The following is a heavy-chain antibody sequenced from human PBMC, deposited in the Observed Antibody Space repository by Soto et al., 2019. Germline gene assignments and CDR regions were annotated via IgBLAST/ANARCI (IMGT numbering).Heavy chain of an antibody. J-gene: IGHJ5*02. CDR2: INSDGSST. CDR1: GFTFSSYW. D-gene: IGHD3-10*01. Sequence: HPGGSLRLSCAASGFTFSSYWMHWVRQAPGKGLVWVSRINSDGSSTSYADSVKGRFTISRDNTKNTLYLQMNSLRAEDTAVYYCARDGHYYGSGREPNWFDPWGQGTLVTVYS. V-gene: IGHV3-74*01. CDR3: ARDGHYYGSGREPNWFDP.